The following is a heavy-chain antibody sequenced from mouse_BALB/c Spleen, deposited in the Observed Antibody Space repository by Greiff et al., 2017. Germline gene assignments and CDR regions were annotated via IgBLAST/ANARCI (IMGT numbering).Heavy chain of an antibody. D-gene: IGHD2-10*02. V-gene: IGHV3-6*02. Sequence: EVQLQQSGPGLVKPSQSLSLTCSVTGYSITSGYYWNWIRQFPGNQLEWMGYISYDGSNNYNPSLKNRISITRDTSKNQFFLKLNSVTTEDTATYYCARGGYGNPYFDYWGQGTTLTVSS. CDR3: ARGGYGNPYFDY. J-gene: IGHJ2*01. CDR1: GYSITSGYY. CDR2: ISYDGSN.